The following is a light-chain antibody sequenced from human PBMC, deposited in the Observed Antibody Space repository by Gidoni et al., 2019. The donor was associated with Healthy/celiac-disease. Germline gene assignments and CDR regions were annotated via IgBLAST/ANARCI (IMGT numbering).Light chain of an antibody. J-gene: IGKJ1*01. CDR1: QGISSY. CDR2: AAS. CDR3: QQYYSYPSWT. Sequence: AIRMTQSPSSFSAATGDRVTITCRASQGISSYVAWYQQKPGKAPKLLIYAASTLQSGVPSRFSGSGSGTHFTLTISCLQSEDVATYYCQQYYSYPSWTFGQGTKVEIK. V-gene: IGKV1-8*01.